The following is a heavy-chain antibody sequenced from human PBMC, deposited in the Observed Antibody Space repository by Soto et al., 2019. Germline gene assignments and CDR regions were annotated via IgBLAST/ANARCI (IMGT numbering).Heavy chain of an antibody. CDR2: ISAYNGNT. CDR1: GYSLSIDV. CDR3: ARDQEEVAVAGTSADDNLSDP. V-gene: IGHV1-18*01. D-gene: IGHD6-19*01. J-gene: IGHJ5*02. Sequence: VPVNVSWKGAGYSLSIDVGSWLRQAHGQGLEWMGWISAYNGNTNYAQKLQGRVTMTTDTSTSTAYMELRSLRSDDTAVYYCARDQEEVAVAGTSADDNLSDPWGQRTLVTVSS.